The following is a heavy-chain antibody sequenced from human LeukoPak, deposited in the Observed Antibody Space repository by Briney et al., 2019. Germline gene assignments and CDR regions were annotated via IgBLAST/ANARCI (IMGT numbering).Heavy chain of an antibody. J-gene: IGHJ4*02. CDR2: IKQDGSEK. CDR1: GLTFSNYW. V-gene: IGHV3-7*03. Sequence: HPGGSLRLSCAASGLTFSNYWMTWVRQAPGKGLEWVANIKQDGSEKNYVDSAKGRFTTSRDNAKNSLYLQMNSLRAEDTAVYYCARQTERDAYNRFWGQGTLVTVSS. CDR3: ARQTERDAYNRF. D-gene: IGHD5-24*01.